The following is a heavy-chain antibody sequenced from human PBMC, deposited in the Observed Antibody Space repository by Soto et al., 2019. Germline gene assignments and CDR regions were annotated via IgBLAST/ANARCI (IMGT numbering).Heavy chain of an antibody. J-gene: IGHJ4*02. CDR3: AREYSSSVVCDY. CDR1: GGSFSGYY. V-gene: IGHV4-34*01. D-gene: IGHD6-6*01. Sequence: SETLSLTCAVYGGSFSGYYWSWIRQPPGKGLEWIGEINHSGSTNYNPSLKSRVTISVDTSKNQFSLKLSSVTAADTAVYYCAREYSSSVVCDYWGQGTLVTVSS. CDR2: INHSGST.